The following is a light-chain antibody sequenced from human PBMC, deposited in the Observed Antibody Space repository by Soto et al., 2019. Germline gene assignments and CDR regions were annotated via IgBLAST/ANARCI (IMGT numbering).Light chain of an antibody. V-gene: IGLV2-14*01. CDR2: EVS. CDR1: SSDVGSYNY. CDR3: SSDAGSNAVV. J-gene: IGLJ2*01. Sequence: QSALTQPASVSGSPGQSITISCTGTSSDVGSYNYVSWYQQHPGKAPKLMIYEVSDRPSGISSRFSGSKSGNTASLTISGLQTEDEADYYCSSDAGSNAVVFGGGTKVTVL.